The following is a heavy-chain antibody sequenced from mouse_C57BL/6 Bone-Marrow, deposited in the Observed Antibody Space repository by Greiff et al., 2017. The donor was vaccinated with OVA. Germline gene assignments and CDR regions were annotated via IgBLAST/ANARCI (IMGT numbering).Heavy chain of an antibody. D-gene: IGHD1-1*01. V-gene: IGHV1-69*01. CDR1: GYTFTGYW. CDR2: SDPSDSYT. J-gene: IGHJ2*01. CDR3: ARSNYYGSSPYYFDY. Sequence: VQLQQPGAELVMPGASVKLSCKASGYTFTGYWMHWVKQRPGQGLEWIGASDPSDSYTNYNQKFKGKSTLTVDKSSSTAYMQLSSLTSEDSAVYYCARSNYYGSSPYYFDYWGQGTTLTVSS.